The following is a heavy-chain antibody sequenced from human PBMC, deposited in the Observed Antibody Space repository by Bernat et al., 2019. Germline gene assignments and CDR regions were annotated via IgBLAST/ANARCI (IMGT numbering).Heavy chain of an antibody. J-gene: IGHJ4*02. V-gene: IGHV3-30*01. D-gene: IGHD3-9*01. Sequence: VELVESGGGVVQPGRSLRLSCAASGFTFSSYAMHWVRQAPGKGLEWVAVISYDGSNKYYADSVKGRFTISRDNSKNTLYLQMNSLRAEDTAVYYCARDLEGGDILTGLGAFDYWGQGTLVTVSS. CDR1: GFTFSSYA. CDR2: ISYDGSNK. CDR3: ARDLEGGDILTGLGAFDY.